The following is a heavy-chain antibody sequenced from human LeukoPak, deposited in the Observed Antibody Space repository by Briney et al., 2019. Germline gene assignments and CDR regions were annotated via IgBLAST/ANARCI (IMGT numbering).Heavy chain of an antibody. D-gene: IGHD3-3*01. CDR2: IYHSGST. V-gene: IGHV4-30-2*01. CDR1: GGSISSGGYP. J-gene: IGHJ5*02. CDR3: ARVLSLITIFGVVTPEGFDP. Sequence: PSQTLSLTCAVSGGSISSGGYPWSWIRQPPGKGLEWIGYIYHSGSTYYNPSLKSRVTISVDRSKNQFSLKLSSVTAADTAVYYCARVLSLITIFGVVTPEGFDPWGQGTLVTVSS.